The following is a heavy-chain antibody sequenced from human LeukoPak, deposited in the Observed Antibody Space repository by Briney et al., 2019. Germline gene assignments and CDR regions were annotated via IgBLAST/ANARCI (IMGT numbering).Heavy chain of an antibody. J-gene: IGHJ4*02. CDR1: GFTFSSCT. CDR2: ITDGGGHS. Sequence: PGGSLRLSCAASGFTFSSCTMGWVRQAPGKGLEWVSTITDGGGHSYYADSMKGRFRVSRDNFKNTLYLQMDSLRAEDTALYCCAREPAGTYGRYHDYWGQGTLVTVSS. V-gene: IGHV3-23*01. CDR3: AREPAGTYGRYHDY. D-gene: IGHD1-7*01.